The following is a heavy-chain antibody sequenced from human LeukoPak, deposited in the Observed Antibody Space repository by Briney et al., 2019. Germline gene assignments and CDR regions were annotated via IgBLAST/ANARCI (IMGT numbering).Heavy chain of an antibody. CDR3: ARDPRWLTPDCTSTSCYENYFDP. Sequence: PSETLSLTCDVSGYSISNGYQWAWIRQSPGRGLEWSSTIFHDGGAHYNPSLGSRVVISIDTSKNQFSLRLRSVTVADTAVYYCARDPRWLTPDCTSTSCYENYFDPWGRGTLVTVSS. J-gene: IGHJ5*02. CDR1: GYSISNGYQ. D-gene: IGHD2-2*01. V-gene: IGHV4-38-2*02. CDR2: IFHDGGA.